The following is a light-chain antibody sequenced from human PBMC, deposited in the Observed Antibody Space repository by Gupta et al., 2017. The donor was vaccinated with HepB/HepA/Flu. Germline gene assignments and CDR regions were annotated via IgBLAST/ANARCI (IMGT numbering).Light chain of an antibody. V-gene: IGLV2-14*01. CDR3: SSFTTTSTVV. CDR1: SRDVGAYNN. CDR2: DVI. Sequence: SAPTQPASASASPGQANTISCTGTSRDVGAYNNVSWYQQHLGQPPKLIVYDVINRPSGVSNRFSGSKSGNPASLTISGLQAEDEADYYCSSFTTTSTVVFGGGTKLTVL. J-gene: IGLJ2*01.